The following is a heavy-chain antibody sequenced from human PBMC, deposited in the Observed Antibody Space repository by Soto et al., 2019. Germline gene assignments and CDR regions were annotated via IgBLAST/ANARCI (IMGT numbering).Heavy chain of an antibody. CDR3: ARDRSGSYEPPVDY. CDR2: IIPIFGTA. J-gene: IGHJ4*02. D-gene: IGHD1-26*01. CDR1: GGTFSSYA. Sequence: QVQLVQSGAEVEKPGSSVKVSCKASGGTFSSYAISWVRQAPRQGLEWMGGIIPIFGTANYAQKFQGRVTITADKSTSTAYMELSSLRSEDTAVYYCARDRSGSYEPPVDYWGQGTLVTVSS. V-gene: IGHV1-69*06.